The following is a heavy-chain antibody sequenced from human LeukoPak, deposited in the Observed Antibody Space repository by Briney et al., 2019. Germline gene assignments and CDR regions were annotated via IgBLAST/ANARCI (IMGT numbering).Heavy chain of an antibody. D-gene: IGHD3-3*01. CDR3: ASITIFGVVPTTTWFDP. Sequence: PSETLSLTCAVSGGSFSGYYWSWIRQPPGKGLEWIGEINHSGSTNYNPSLKSRVTISVDTSKNQFSLKLSSVTAADTAVYYCASITIFGVVPTTTWFDPWGQGTLVTVSS. CDR1: GGSFSGYY. CDR2: INHSGST. J-gene: IGHJ5*02. V-gene: IGHV4-34*01.